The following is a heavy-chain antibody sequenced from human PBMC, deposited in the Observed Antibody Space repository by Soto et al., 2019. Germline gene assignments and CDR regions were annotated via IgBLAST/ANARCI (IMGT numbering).Heavy chain of an antibody. D-gene: IGHD4-17*01. CDR2: ISGSSGSK. J-gene: IGHJ4*02. V-gene: IGHV3-11*06. CDR1: GCIFNDYY. Sequence: GGSLRLSCAASGCIFNDYYMSWIRQAPGKGLEWLSNISGSSGSKKYADAGKGRFTISRDNAKKSLYLEMHSLRAEDTAMYYCARYAAEVTTFFDQWGQGTLVTVSS. CDR3: ARYAAEVTTFFDQ.